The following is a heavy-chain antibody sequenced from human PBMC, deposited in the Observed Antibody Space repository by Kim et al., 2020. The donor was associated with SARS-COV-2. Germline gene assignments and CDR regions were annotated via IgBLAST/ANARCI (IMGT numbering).Heavy chain of an antibody. CDR1: GFTFSSYS. Sequence: GGSLRLSCAASGFTFSSYSMNWVRQAPGKGLEWVSSISSSSSYIYYADSVKGRFTISRDNAKNSLYLQMNSLRAEDTAVYYCARAALYCGGDCYLYYFDYWGQGTLVTVSS. V-gene: IGHV3-21*01. D-gene: IGHD2-21*02. J-gene: IGHJ4*02. CDR3: ARAALYCGGDCYLYYFDY. CDR2: ISSSSSYI.